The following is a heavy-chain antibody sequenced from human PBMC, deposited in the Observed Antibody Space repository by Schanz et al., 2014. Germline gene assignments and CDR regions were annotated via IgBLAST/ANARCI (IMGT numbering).Heavy chain of an antibody. Sequence: QVQLVQSGAEVKKPGASVKVSCKASGYTFTSYYMHWVRQAPGQGLEWMGIINPSGGSTSYAQKFQGRVTMARDTSTSTVYMELSSLRSEDTAVYYCARDGEAAAGYDYWGQGTLVTVSS. CDR3: ARDGEAAAGYDY. CDR1: GYTFTSYY. D-gene: IGHD6-13*01. CDR2: INPSGGST. J-gene: IGHJ4*02. V-gene: IGHV1-46*03.